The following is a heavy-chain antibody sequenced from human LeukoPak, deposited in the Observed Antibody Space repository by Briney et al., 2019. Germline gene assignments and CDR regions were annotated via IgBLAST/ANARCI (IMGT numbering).Heavy chain of an antibody. Sequence: GGSLRLSCAASGFTFSSYSMNWVRQAPGKGLEWVSSISSSSSYIYYADSVKGRFTISRDSAKNSLYLQMNSLRAEDTAVYYCARGRHYDILTGYLNPYYFDYWGQGTLVTVSS. V-gene: IGHV3-21*01. D-gene: IGHD3-9*01. CDR2: ISSSSSYI. CDR3: ARGRHYDILTGYLNPYYFDY. CDR1: GFTFSSYS. J-gene: IGHJ4*02.